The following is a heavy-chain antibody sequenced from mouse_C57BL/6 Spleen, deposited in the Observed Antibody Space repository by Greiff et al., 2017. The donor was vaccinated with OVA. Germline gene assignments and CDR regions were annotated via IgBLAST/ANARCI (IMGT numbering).Heavy chain of an antibody. Sequence: VQRVESGPELVKPGASVKISCKASGYAFSSSWMNWVKQRPGKGLEWIGRIYPGDGDTNYNGKFKGKATLTADKSSSTAYMQLSSLTSEDSAVYFCARSYDGPYYFDYWGQGTTLTVSS. D-gene: IGHD2-3*01. V-gene: IGHV1-82*01. CDR2: IYPGDGDT. CDR3: ARSYDGPYYFDY. J-gene: IGHJ2*01. CDR1: GYAFSSSW.